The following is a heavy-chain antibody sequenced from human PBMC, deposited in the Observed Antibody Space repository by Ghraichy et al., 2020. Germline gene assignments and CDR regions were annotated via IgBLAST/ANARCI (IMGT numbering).Heavy chain of an antibody. D-gene: IGHD3-10*01. V-gene: IGHV3-7*01. Sequence: GGSLRLSCATSGFTFSSSYWMTWVRQAPGKGLEWVANIKEDGSEKYYVDSVKGRFTISRDNANNSLYLQMNSLRAEDTAVYYCARAPYDGSGTYYKRTIDYWGQGTLVTVSS. CDR2: IKEDGSEK. CDR3: ARAPYDGSGTYYKRTIDY. CDR1: GFTFSSSYW. J-gene: IGHJ4*02.